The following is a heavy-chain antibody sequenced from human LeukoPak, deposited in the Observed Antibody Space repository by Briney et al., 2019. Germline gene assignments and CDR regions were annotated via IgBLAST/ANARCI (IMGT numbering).Heavy chain of an antibody. J-gene: IGHJ4*02. CDR1: GFTFSNAW. V-gene: IGHV3-15*01. Sequence: PGGSLRLSCAASGFTFSNAWMSWDLQAPGKGLEWVGRIKSKTDGGTTDYAAPVKGRFTISRDDSKNTLYLQMNSLKTEDTAVYYCTTDLSDDFWSGYYNEYYFDYWGQGTLVTVSS. CDR3: TTDLSDDFWSGYYNEYYFDY. CDR2: IKSKTDGGTT. D-gene: IGHD3-3*01.